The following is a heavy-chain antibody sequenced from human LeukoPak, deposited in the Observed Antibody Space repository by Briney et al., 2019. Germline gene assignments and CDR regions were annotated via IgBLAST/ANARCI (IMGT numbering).Heavy chain of an antibody. CDR2: IYYSGST. CDR3: ARGPSGSYSDFDY. CDR1: GGSISSYY. V-gene: IGHV4-59*01. D-gene: IGHD1-26*01. Sequence: SETLSLTCTVSGGSISSYYWSWIRQPPGKGLEWIGYIYYSGSTNYNPSLKGRVTISVDTSKNQFSLKLSSVTAADTAVYYCARGPSGSYSDFDYWGQGTLVTVSS. J-gene: IGHJ4*02.